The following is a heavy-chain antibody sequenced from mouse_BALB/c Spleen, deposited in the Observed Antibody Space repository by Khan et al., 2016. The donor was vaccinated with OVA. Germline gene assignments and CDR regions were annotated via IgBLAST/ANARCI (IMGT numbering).Heavy chain of an antibody. CDR3: TRLGTTGWFAY. V-gene: IGHV1S135*01. Sequence: VQLQQSGPELMKPGASVKISCKASGYSFTDYYIHWVKQSHGQSLEWIGYIAPFNGGTNFNQKFKGTATLTVDKSSSTAYIHLNSLTSEDSAVYYCTRLGTTGWFAYWGQGTLVTVSA. D-gene: IGHD2-13*01. CDR1: GYSFTDYY. J-gene: IGHJ3*01. CDR2: IAPFNGGT.